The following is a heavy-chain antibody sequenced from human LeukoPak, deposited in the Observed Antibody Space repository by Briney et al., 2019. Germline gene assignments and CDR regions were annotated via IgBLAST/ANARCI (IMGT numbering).Heavy chain of an antibody. J-gene: IGHJ4*02. CDR1: GFSFSSYA. CDR2: TSGGAGSI. V-gene: IGHV3-23*01. D-gene: IGHD6-13*01. CDR3: ARALAAAAHTSFDS. Sequence: GGSLRLSCAASGFSFSSYAMSWVRQAPGKGLEWVSTTSGGAGSIYYADSVKGRFTISRDNFKNTLYLQMNSLRAEDTAVYYCARALAAAAHTSFDSWGQGTLVTVSS.